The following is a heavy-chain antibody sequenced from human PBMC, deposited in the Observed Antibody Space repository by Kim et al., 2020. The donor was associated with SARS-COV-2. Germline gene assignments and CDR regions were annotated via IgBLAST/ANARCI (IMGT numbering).Heavy chain of an antibody. CDR3: ARGRGVDY. J-gene: IGHJ4*02. V-gene: IGHV3-7*04. Sequence: GGSLRLSCAASGFTLGGNWMTWVRQAAGKGLEWVACINQDGSQKYYVDSAKGRFTISRDNAKNSVYLQMNSLRGEDTAVYYCARGRGVDYWGQGTLVTVSS. CDR1: GFTLGGNW. CDR2: INQDGSQK.